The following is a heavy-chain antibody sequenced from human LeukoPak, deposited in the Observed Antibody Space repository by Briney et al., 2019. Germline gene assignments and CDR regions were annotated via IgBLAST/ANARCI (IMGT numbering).Heavy chain of an antibody. CDR3: ARHGYYGGLYYFDY. CDR2: IYPGESDT. CDR1: GYRFTNYW. V-gene: IGHV5-51*01. J-gene: IGHJ4*02. Sequence: GESLKISCKGSGYRFTNYWIGWVRQMPGKGLEWMGIIYPGESDTRYSPSFQGQVTISVDKSISTAFLQWSSLKASDTAMYYCARHGYYGGLYYFDYWGQGTLVTVSS. D-gene: IGHD4-23*01.